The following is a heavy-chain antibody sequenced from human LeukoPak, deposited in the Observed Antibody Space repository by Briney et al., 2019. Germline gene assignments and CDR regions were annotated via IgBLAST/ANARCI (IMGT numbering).Heavy chain of an antibody. D-gene: IGHD3-3*01. CDR1: GGTFSSYA. CDR2: IIPIFGTA. J-gene: IGHJ4*02. V-gene: IGHV1-69*05. CDR3: AKGRYYDFWSGAYYFDY. Sequence: SVKVSCKASGGTFSSYAISWVRQAPGQGLEWMGRIIPIFGTANYAQKFQGRVTITTDETTSTAYMELSSLRSEDTAVYYCAKGRYYDFWSGAYYFDYWGQGTLVTVSS.